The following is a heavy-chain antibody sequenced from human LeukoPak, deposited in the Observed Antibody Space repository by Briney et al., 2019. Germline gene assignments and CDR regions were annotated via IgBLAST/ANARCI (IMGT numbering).Heavy chain of an antibody. CDR1: GFTFDDYA. D-gene: IGHD5-12*01. Sequence: TGGSLRLSCAASGFTFDDYAMHWVRQPPGKGLECVSLISGDGSITYYADSVKGRFTISRDNSKNSLYLQMNSLRTEDTALYYCAKDNWVATRDHYGFDYWGQGTLVTVSS. CDR2: ISGDGSIT. CDR3: AKDNWVATRDHYGFDY. V-gene: IGHV3-43*02. J-gene: IGHJ4*02.